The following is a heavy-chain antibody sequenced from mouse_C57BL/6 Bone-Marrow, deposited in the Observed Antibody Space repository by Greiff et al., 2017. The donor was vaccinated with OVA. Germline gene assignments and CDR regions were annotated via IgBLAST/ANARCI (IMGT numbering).Heavy chain of an antibody. V-gene: IGHV6-6*01. Sequence: EVKLMESGGGLVQPGGSMKLSCAASGFTFSDAWMDWVRQSPEKGLEWVAEIRNKANNHATYYAESVKGRFTISRDDSKSSVYLQMNSLRAEDTGIYYCTRRGTAQAPAWFAYWGQGTLVTVSA. CDR3: TRRGTAQAPAWFAY. D-gene: IGHD3-2*02. CDR2: IRNKANNHAT. CDR1: GFTFSDAW. J-gene: IGHJ3*01.